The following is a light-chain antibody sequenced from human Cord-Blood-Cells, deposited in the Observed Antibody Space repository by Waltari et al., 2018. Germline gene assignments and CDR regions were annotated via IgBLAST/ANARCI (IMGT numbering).Light chain of an antibody. CDR2: GAS. V-gene: IGKV3-15*01. Sequence: EIVLTQSPATLSLSRGERATPSCRASQCVSSNLAWYQQKPGKAPRLLIYGASTRATGIPARFSGSGSGTAFTLTISSLQSEDFAVYYCQQYNNWYTFGQGTKLEIK. CDR1: QCVSSN. CDR3: QQYNNWYT. J-gene: IGKJ2*01.